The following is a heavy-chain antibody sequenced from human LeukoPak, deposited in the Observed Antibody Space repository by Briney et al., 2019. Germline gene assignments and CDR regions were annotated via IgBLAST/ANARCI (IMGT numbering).Heavy chain of an antibody. CDR2: IYYSGST. CDR3: ARVGTAMVTSV. CDR1: GGSISSSSYY. D-gene: IGHD5-18*01. J-gene: IGHJ6*04. Sequence: SETLSLTCTVSGGSISSSSYYWGWIRQPPGKGLEWIGYIYYSGSTNYNPSLKSRVTISVDTSKNQFSLKLSSVTAADTAVYYCARVGTAMVTSVWGKGTTVTISS. V-gene: IGHV4-61*05.